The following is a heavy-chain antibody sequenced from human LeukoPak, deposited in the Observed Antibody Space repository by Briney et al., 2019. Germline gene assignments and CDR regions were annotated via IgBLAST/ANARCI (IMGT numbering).Heavy chain of an antibody. J-gene: IGHJ4*02. CDR3: TKDSLPGVWDH. CDR1: GYTFTTYA. D-gene: IGHD5/OR15-5a*01. Sequence: GASVKVSCKASGYTFTTYAMNWVRQAPGQGLEWMGWINTNTGNPTYAQGFTGRFVFSVDTSVTTAYLQISSLKGEDTAVYYCTKDSLPGVWDHWGQGTLVTVSS. V-gene: IGHV7-4-1*02. CDR2: INTNTGNP.